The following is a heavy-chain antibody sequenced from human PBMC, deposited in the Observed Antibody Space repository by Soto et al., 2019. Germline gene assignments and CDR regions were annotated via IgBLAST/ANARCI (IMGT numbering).Heavy chain of an antibody. CDR1: GGTFSSYT. V-gene: IGHV1-69*02. CDR3: ASEGYCSGGSCFYYYYMDV. Sequence: QVQLVQSGAEVKKPGSSVKVSCKASGGTFSSYTISWVRQAPGQGLEWMGRIIPILGIANYAQKFQGRVTITADKSTSTAYMELSSLRSEDTAVYYCASEGYCSGGSCFYYYYMDVWGKGPTVTVSS. CDR2: IIPILGIA. D-gene: IGHD2-15*01. J-gene: IGHJ6*03.